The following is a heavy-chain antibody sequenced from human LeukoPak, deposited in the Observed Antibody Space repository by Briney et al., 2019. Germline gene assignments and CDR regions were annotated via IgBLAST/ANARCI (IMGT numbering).Heavy chain of an antibody. CDR2: INPSGGST. J-gene: IGHJ4*02. D-gene: IGHD4-23*01. CDR3: ARGAPDDYGGNPPPAHFDY. Sequence: ASVKVSCKXSGYTFTSYYMHWVRQAPGQGLEWMGIINPSGGSTSYAQKFQGRVTMTRDTSTSTVYMELSSLRSEDTAVYYCARGAPDDYGGNPPPAHFDYWGQGTLVTVSS. V-gene: IGHV1-46*01. CDR1: GYTFTSYY.